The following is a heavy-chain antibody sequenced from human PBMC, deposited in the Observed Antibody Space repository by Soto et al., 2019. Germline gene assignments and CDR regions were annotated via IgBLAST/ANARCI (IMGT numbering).Heavy chain of an antibody. CDR3: TTAGLRYFDWLPYPLFDY. CDR2: IKSKTDGGTT. Sequence: GGSLRLSCAASGFTFSNAWMNWVRQAPGKGLEWVGRIKSKTDGGTTDYAAPVKGRFTLSRDDSKNTLYLPMNSLKTEDTAVYYCTTAGLRYFDWLPYPLFDYWGQGTLVTVSS. V-gene: IGHV3-15*07. D-gene: IGHD3-9*01. CDR1: GFTFSNAW. J-gene: IGHJ4*02.